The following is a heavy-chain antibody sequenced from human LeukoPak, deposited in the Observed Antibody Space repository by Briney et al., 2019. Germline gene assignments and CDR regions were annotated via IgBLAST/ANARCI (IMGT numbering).Heavy chain of an antibody. D-gene: IGHD5-12*01. V-gene: IGHV3-23*01. J-gene: IGHJ4*02. CDR3: AKDIVATTYYFDY. Sequence: GGSLRLSCAASGFTFSTYAMNWVRQAPGKGLESVSAISGSGGSTYYADSVKGRFTISRDNSKNTLYLQMNSLRAEDTAVYYCAKDIVATTYYFDYWGQGTLVTVSS. CDR2: ISGSGGST. CDR1: GFTFSTYA.